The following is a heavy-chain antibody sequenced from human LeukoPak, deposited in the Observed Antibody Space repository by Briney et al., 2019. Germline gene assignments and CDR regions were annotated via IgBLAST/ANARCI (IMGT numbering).Heavy chain of an antibody. Sequence: GGSLRLSCAASGFTFSSYSMNWVRQAPGKGLEWVSSISSGSYIYYADSVKGRFTISRDNAKNSLYLQMNSLRAEDTAVYYCARDVGRVATFNWFDPWGQGTLVTVSS. V-gene: IGHV3-21*01. CDR3: ARDVGRVATFNWFDP. J-gene: IGHJ5*02. D-gene: IGHD5-12*01. CDR1: GFTFSSYS. CDR2: ISSGSYI.